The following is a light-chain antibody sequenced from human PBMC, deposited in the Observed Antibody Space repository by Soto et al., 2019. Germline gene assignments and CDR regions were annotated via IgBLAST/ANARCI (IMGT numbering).Light chain of an antibody. Sequence: QSALTQPASVSGSPGQSITISCTGTSSDVGGYNYVSWYQQHPGKAPTLMIYXXXXXXXXXXXXXXGSKSGNTASLTISGXXXEXXXXYYCTSYTRSSTRVFGGGTKLTVL. CDR2: XXX. CDR1: SSDVGGYNY. CDR3: TSYTRSSTRV. V-gene: IGLV2-14*01. J-gene: IGLJ3*02.